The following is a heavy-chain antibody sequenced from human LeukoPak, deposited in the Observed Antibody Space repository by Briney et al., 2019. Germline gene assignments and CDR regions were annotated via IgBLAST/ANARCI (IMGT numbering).Heavy chain of an antibody. CDR1: GYTFTSYG. D-gene: IGHD5-24*01. CDR2: IIPNSGGT. J-gene: IGHJ3*02. V-gene: IGHV1-2*02. Sequence: ASVKVSCKASGYTFTSYGISWVRQAPGQGLEWMAWIIPNSGGTNYAQKFQGRVTMTRDSSIRTAYMDLSRLRCDAPPGHYFASALRDRDGYTDAFDSWGQGTMVTVSS. CDR3: ASALRDRDGYTDAFDS.